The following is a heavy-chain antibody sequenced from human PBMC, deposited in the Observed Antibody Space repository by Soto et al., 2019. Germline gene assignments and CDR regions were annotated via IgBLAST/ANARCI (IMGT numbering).Heavy chain of an antibody. CDR2: ISYDGSNK. D-gene: IGHD2-21*02. CDR1: GFTFSSYG. CDR3: AKDRDGVVVTGGGGFDY. V-gene: IGHV3-30*18. J-gene: IGHJ4*02. Sequence: QVQLVESGGGVVQPGRSLRLSCAASGFTFSSYGMHWVRQAPGKGLEWVAVISYDGSNKYYADSVKGRFTISRDNSKNTLYLQMNSLRAEDTAVYYCAKDRDGVVVTGGGGFDYWGQGTLVTVSS.